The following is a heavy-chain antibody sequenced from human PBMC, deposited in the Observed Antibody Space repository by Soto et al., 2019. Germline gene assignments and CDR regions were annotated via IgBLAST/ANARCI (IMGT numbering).Heavy chain of an antibody. J-gene: IGHJ4*02. CDR2: ISHTGAT. Sequence: PWETLSLTCDVYGGSFSGYFWGWIRQSPEKGLEWIGEISHTGATNYNASFKSRVIISLDSSKNQFSLRLNSVTAADTGVYFCARETYHYDSDAYKKTLVFDSWGPGTLVTVSS. V-gene: IGHV4-34*01. CDR1: GGSFSGYF. CDR3: ARETYHYDSDAYKKTLVFDS. D-gene: IGHD3-22*01.